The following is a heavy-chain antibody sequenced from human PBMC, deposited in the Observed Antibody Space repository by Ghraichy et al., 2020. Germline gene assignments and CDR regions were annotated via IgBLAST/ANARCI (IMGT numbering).Heavy chain of an antibody. V-gene: IGHV3-21*01. Sequence: GGSLRLSCAASGFTFSSYSMNWVRQAPGKGLEWVSSISSSSSYIYYADSVKGRFTISRDNAKNSLYLQMNSLRAEDTAVYYCARGGPSDSSGWWDSNHYYYGMDVWGQGTTVTVSS. CDR1: GFTFSSYS. CDR2: ISSSSSYI. D-gene: IGHD6-19*01. J-gene: IGHJ6*02. CDR3: ARGGPSDSSGWWDSNHYYYGMDV.